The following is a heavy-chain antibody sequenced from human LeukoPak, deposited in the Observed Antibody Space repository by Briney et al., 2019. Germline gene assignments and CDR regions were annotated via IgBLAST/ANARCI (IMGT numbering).Heavy chain of an antibody. CDR3: ARDYGETTAFDI. CDR1: GGTFSTYA. Sequence: ASLKVSCKASGGTFSTYAINWVRQAPGQGLEWMGRIIPILGIANYARKFQGRVTITADKSTTTAYMELSSLRSEDTAVYYCARDYGETTAFDIWGQGTMVTVSS. D-gene: IGHD1-1*01. V-gene: IGHV1-69*04. CDR2: IIPILGIA. J-gene: IGHJ3*02.